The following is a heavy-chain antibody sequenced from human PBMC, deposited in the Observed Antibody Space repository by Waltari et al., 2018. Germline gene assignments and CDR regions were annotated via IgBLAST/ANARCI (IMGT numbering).Heavy chain of an antibody. CDR1: GFTFSSYW. Sequence: EVQLVESGGGLVQPGGSLRRSCAASGFTFSSYWMRWVRQAPGKGLEWVAIIKQDGSKKYEVDSGKSRFTSARDNARDSLYLQMNSLRAEDAAVYYCAREQSFTIFGVFIGGANIWGQGAMVTVSS. D-gene: IGHD3-3*01. CDR3: AREQSFTIFGVFIGGANI. V-gene: IGHV3-7*01. CDR2: IKQDGSKK. J-gene: IGHJ3*02.